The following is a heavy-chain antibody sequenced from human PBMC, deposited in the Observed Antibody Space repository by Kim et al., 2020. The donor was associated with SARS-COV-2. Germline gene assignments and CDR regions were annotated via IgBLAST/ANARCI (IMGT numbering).Heavy chain of an antibody. D-gene: IGHD2-2*02. CDR3: ARSGVVPAAIESPRYFDF. CDR1: GFTFSSYE. CDR2: ISSSGSTI. Sequence: GGSLRLSCAASGFTFSSYEMNWVRQAPGKGLEWVSYISSSGSTIYYADSVKGRFTISRDNAKNSLYLQMNSLRAEDTAVYYCARSGVVPAAIESPRYFDFWGQGTPVTVS. V-gene: IGHV3-48*03. J-gene: IGHJ4*02.